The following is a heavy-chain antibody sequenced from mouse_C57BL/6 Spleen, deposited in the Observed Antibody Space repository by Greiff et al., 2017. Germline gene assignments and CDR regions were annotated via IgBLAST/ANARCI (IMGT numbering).Heavy chain of an antibody. CDR3: ARGGNDYEDAMDY. Sequence: QVQLQQPGAELVKPGASVKMSCKASGYTFTSYWITWVKQRPGQGLEWIGDIYPGSGSTNYNEKFKSKATLTVDTSSSTAYMQLSSLTSEDSAVYYCARGGNDYEDAMDYWGQGTSVTVSS. J-gene: IGHJ4*01. D-gene: IGHD2-4*01. CDR2: IYPGSGST. CDR1: GYTFTSYW. V-gene: IGHV1-55*01.